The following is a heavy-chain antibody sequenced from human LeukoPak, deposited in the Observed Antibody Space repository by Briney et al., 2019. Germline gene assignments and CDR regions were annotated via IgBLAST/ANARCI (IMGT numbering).Heavy chain of an antibody. Sequence: PSETLSLTCTVSGGSFSTYQWTWLRQTAGRGLQWIGRIHTRGTLNYNPSIQTRVTMSLDTAKRQFSLKLSSVTAADTAVYYCARESTTVGAIGAFDIWDQGTMVAVSS. D-gene: IGHD1-26*01. CDR1: GGSFSTYQ. CDR3: ARESTTVGAIGAFDI. J-gene: IGHJ3*02. V-gene: IGHV4-4*07. CDR2: IHTRGTL.